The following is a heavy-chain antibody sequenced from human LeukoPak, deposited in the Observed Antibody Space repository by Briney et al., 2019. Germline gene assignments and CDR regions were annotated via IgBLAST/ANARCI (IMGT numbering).Heavy chain of an antibody. J-gene: IGHJ2*01. D-gene: IGHD2-2*01. Sequence: SETLSLTCTVSGGSISSYYWSWIRQPPGKGLEWIGYIYYSGSTNYNPSLKSRVTISVDTSKNQFSLKLSSVTAADTAVYYCARRVPAAILQAGRYFDLWGRGTLVTVSS. CDR2: IYYSGST. CDR3: ARRVPAAILQAGRYFDL. V-gene: IGHV4-59*01. CDR1: GGSISSYY.